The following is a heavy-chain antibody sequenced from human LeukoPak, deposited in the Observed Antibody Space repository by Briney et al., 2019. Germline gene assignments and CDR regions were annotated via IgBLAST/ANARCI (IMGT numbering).Heavy chain of an antibody. D-gene: IGHD6-13*01. CDR1: GFTFSSYA. J-gene: IGHJ6*02. Sequence: PGGSLRLSCAASGFTFSSYAMHRVRQAPGKGLEWVAVISYDGSNKYYADSEKGRFTISRDNSKNTLYLQMNSLRAEDTAVYYCARVLAAAAFYGMDVWGQGTTVTVSS. CDR2: ISYDGSNK. V-gene: IGHV3-30-3*01. CDR3: ARVLAAAAFYGMDV.